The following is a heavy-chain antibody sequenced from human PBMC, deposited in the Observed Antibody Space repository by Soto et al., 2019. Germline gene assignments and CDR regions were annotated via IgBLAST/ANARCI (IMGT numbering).Heavy chain of an antibody. CDR3: AREWGYYGSGSYYPFDY. J-gene: IGHJ4*02. V-gene: IGHV4-34*01. D-gene: IGHD3-10*01. CDR1: GGSFSGYY. CDR2: INHSGST. Sequence: SETLSLTCAVYGGSFSGYYWSWIRQPPGKGLEWIGEINHSGSTNYNPSLKSRVTISVDTSKNQFSLKLSSVTAADTAVYYCAREWGYYGSGSYYPFDYWGQGTLVTVSS.